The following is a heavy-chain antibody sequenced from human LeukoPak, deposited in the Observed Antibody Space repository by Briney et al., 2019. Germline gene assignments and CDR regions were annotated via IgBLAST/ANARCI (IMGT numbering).Heavy chain of an antibody. J-gene: IGHJ4*02. D-gene: IGHD4-23*01. CDR1: GXSFTSYW. CDR3: ARHVDTTVVTSTFDY. Sequence: HGESLKISFKGSGXSFTSYWISWVRQMPGKGLEWMVRIDPSDTYTNYSPSFQGHVTSSADKSVSTAYLHWSSLKASDTAMYYCARHVDTTVVTSTFDYWGQGTLVTVSS. V-gene: IGHV5-10-1*01. CDR2: IDPSDTYT.